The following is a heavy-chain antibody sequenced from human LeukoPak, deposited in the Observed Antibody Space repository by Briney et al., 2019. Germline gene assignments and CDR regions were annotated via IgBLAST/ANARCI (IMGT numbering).Heavy chain of an antibody. CDR3: AKVGYYDSSGYFFDY. CDR1: GFTFDDYA. Sequence: GGSLRLSCAASGFTFDDYAMHWVRQAPGKGLEWVSGISWNSGSIGYADSVKGRFTISRDNAKNSLYLQMNSLRAEDTALYYCAKVGYYDSSGYFFDYWGQGTLVTVSS. V-gene: IGHV3-9*01. CDR2: ISWNSGSI. J-gene: IGHJ4*02. D-gene: IGHD3-22*01.